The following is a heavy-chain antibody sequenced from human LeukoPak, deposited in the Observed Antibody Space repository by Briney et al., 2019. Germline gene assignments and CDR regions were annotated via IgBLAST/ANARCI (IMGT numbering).Heavy chain of an antibody. V-gene: IGHV3-21*04. CDR2: ISGSGSLI. J-gene: IGHJ4*02. Sequence: KPGGSLRLSCAASGFTFSDYSMKWVRQAPGKGLEWVSSISGSGSLIYYADLVKGRFTISRDNSKNTLYLQMNSLRAEDTAVYYCAKGSRAVAGPFDYWGQGTLVTVSS. D-gene: IGHD6-19*01. CDR1: GFTFSDYS. CDR3: AKGSRAVAGPFDY.